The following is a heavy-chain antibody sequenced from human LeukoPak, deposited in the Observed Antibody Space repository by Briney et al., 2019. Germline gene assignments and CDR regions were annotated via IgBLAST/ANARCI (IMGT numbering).Heavy chain of an antibody. Sequence: GRSLRLSCAASGFTFDDYAMHWVRQAPGKGLEWVSGISWNSGSIGYADSVKGRFTISRDNSKSTLYLQMNSLRAEDSAVYYCAKGCGYDCYRTDYWGQGTLVTVSS. J-gene: IGHJ4*02. CDR1: GFTFDDYA. D-gene: IGHD2-21*02. CDR2: ISWNSGSI. CDR3: AKGCGYDCYRTDY. V-gene: IGHV3-9*01.